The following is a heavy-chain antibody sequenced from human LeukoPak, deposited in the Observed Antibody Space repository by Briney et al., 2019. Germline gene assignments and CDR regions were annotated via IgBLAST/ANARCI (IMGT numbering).Heavy chain of an antibody. V-gene: IGHV4-59*01. CDR2: IYYSGST. D-gene: IGHD3-10*01. CDR1: GGSLSGYY. J-gene: IGHJ4*02. CDR3: AREDLPGEIDY. Sequence: PSETLSLTCTVSGGSLSGYYWSWIRQPPGKGLEWIGYIYYSGSTNYNPSLKSRVTISVDTSKNQFSLKLSSVTAADTAVYYCAREDLPGEIDYWGQGTLVTVSS.